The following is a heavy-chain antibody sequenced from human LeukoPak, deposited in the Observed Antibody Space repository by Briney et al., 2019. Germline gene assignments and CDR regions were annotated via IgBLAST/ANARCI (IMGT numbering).Heavy chain of an antibody. Sequence: GSLRLSCAASGFTVRSNYMSWVRQAPGKGLEWVSVIYSGGRTYYADSVKGRFTISRDNSKNTLYLQMNSLRAGDTAVYYCAKAMGATLFDYWGQGTLVTVSS. J-gene: IGHJ4*02. D-gene: IGHD1-26*01. V-gene: IGHV3-53*01. CDR2: IYSGGRT. CDR3: AKAMGATLFDY. CDR1: GFTVRSNY.